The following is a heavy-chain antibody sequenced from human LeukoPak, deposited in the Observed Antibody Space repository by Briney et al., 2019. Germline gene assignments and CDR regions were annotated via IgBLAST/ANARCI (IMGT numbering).Heavy chain of an antibody. CDR2: ISAYNGNT. CDR3: AREAGIDYYGSGSRGWFDP. CDR1: VYTFTSYG. V-gene: IGHV1-18*01. Sequence: ASVKVSCKASVYTFTSYGISWVRQAPGQGLEWMGWISAYNGNTNYAQKLQGRVTMTTDTSTSTAYMELRSLRSDDTAVYYCAREAGIDYYGSGSRGWFDPWGQGTLVTVSS. D-gene: IGHD3-10*01. J-gene: IGHJ5*02.